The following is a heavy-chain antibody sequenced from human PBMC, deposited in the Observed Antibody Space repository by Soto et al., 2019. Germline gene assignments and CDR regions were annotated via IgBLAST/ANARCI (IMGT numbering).Heavy chain of an antibody. CDR3: ASRRGYSYGRYYYYYGMDV. Sequence: EVQLVESGGGLVKPGGSLRLSCAASGFTFSSYSMNWVRQAPGKGLEWVSSISSSSSYIYYADSVKGRFTISSDNAKNSLYLQMNSLRVEDTAVYYCASRRGYSYGRYYYYYGMDVWGQGTTVTVSS. D-gene: IGHD5-18*01. J-gene: IGHJ6*02. CDR1: GFTFSSYS. CDR2: ISSSSSYI. V-gene: IGHV3-21*01.